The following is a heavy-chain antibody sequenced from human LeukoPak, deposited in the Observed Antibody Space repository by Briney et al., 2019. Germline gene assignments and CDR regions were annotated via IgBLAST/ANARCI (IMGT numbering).Heavy chain of an antibody. Sequence: SETLSLTCTVSGGSISSYYWSWIRQPPGKGLEWIGYVYYSGSTYYNPSLKGRVTISVDTSKNQFSLKLSSVTAADTAVYYCARLPTGRFGELLYRPYDYWGQGTLVTVSS. CDR2: VYYSGST. CDR3: ARLPTGRFGELLYRPYDY. V-gene: IGHV4-59*12. CDR1: GGSISSYY. J-gene: IGHJ4*02. D-gene: IGHD3-10*01.